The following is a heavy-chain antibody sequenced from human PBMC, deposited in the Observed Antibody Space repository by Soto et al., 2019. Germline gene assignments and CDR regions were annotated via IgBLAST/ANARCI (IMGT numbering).Heavy chain of an antibody. Sequence: SETLSLTCTVSGDSISSGNYYWSWIRQPPGEGLEWIGYIYYSGSAYYNPSLKSRVTISVDTSKNKFSLKLSSVTAADAAVYYCARAYMTTVTKIDYWGQGTLVTVSS. CDR2: IYYSGSA. J-gene: IGHJ4*02. D-gene: IGHD4-17*01. CDR3: ARAYMTTVTKIDY. V-gene: IGHV4-30-4*01. CDR1: GDSISSGNYY.